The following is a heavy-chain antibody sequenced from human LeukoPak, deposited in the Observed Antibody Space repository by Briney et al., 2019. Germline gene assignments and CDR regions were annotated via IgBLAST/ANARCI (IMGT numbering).Heavy chain of an antibody. Sequence: SETLSLTCTVSGGSISSYYWSWIRQPPGKGLEWIGYIYYSGSTNYNPSLKSRVTISVDTSKNQFSLRLSSVTAADTAVYYCARGFDYVWGSHRALGYWGQGTLVTVSP. CDR3: ARGFDYVWGSHRALGY. CDR1: GGSISSYY. J-gene: IGHJ4*02. D-gene: IGHD3-16*02. CDR2: IYYSGST. V-gene: IGHV4-59*01.